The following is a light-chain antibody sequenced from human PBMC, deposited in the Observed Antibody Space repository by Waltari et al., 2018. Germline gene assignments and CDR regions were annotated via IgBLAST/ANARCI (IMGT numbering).Light chain of an antibody. CDR2: GKE. J-gene: IGLJ3*02. V-gene: IGLV3-19*01. Sequence: SSELTQGPAVSVALGQQVKITCQGDSLRTSYASWYQLKPGQAPVLVLFGKEKRPSGIPDRFSGYSSGTTSSLTITGAQAEDEADYYCHSRNGRNNEVVFGGGTKLTVL. CDR3: HSRNGRNNEVV. CDR1: SLRTSY.